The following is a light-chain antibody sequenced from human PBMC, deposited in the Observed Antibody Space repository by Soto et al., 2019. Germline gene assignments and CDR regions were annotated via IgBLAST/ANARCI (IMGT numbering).Light chain of an antibody. CDR3: QQYINWPRT. CDR1: QRLTSN. V-gene: IGKV3-15*01. Sequence: EIVLTQSPVTLSVSPGERVTLSCRASQRLTSNLAWYQQRPGQAPRLLIYGASIRATDIPARFIGSSSGTEFTLTISSLQSEDFAVYYCQQYINWPRTFGQGTKVDIK. CDR2: GAS. J-gene: IGKJ1*01.